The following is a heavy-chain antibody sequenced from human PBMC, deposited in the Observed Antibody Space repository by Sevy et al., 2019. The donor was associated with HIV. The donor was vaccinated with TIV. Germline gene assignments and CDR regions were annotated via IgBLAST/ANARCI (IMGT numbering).Heavy chain of an antibody. CDR1: GGSISSSNW. CDR2: IYHSGST. J-gene: IGHJ4*02. V-gene: IGHV4-4*02. Sequence: SETLSLTCAVSGGSISSSNWWSWVRQPPGKGLEWIGEIYHSGSTNYNPSLKSRVTISVDKSKNQFSLKLSSVTAADTAVYYCARARGRAVTLYYFDYWGQGTLVTVSS. CDR3: ARARGRAVTLYYFDY. D-gene: IGHD4-17*01.